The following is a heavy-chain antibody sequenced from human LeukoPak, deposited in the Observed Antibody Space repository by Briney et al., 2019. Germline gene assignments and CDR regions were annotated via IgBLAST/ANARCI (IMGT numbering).Heavy chain of an antibody. J-gene: IGHJ4*02. CDR3: ARSRRTVTTRLHFSFDY. D-gene: IGHD4-11*01. CDR2: IIPIFGTA. Sequence: GASVKVSCKASGGTFSSYAISWVRQAPGQGLEWMGGIIPIFGTANYAQKFQGRVTVTTDESTSTAYMELSSLRSEDTAVYYCARSRRTVTTRLHFSFDYWGQGTLVTVSS. V-gene: IGHV1-69*05. CDR1: GGTFSSYA.